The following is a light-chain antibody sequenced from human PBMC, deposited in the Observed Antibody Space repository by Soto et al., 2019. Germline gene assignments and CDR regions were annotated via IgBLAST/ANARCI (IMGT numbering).Light chain of an antibody. CDR2: AAS. J-gene: IGKJ1*01. CDR3: QQSYSTPRT. V-gene: IGKV1-39*01. CDR1: QSISSY. Sequence: IQMSQSPSSLSASVGDRVTITCRASQSISSYLNWYQQKPGKAPKLLIYAASSLQSGVPSRFSGSGSGTEFTLTISSLQPDDFATYYCQQSYSTPRTFGQGTKVDIK.